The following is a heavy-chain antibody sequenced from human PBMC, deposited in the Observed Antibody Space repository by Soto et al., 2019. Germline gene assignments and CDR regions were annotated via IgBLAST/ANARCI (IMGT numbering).Heavy chain of an antibody. V-gene: IGHV3-30-3*01. CDR3: ARGIAAAGTSIDGMDV. Sequence: GALRLSCAASGFTFSSYAMHWVRQAPGKGLEWVAVISYDGSNKYYADSVKGRFTISRDNSKNTLYLQMNSLRAEDTAVYYCARGIAAAGTSIDGMDVWGQGTTVTVS. CDR1: GFTFSSYA. CDR2: ISYDGSNK. D-gene: IGHD6-13*01. J-gene: IGHJ6*02.